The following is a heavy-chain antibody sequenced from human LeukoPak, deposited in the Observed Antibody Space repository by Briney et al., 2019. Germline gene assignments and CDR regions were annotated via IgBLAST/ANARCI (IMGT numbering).Heavy chain of an antibody. V-gene: IGHV4-59*01. Sequence: SETLSLTCTVSGGSISSYYWSWIRQPPGKGLEWIGYIYYSGSTNYNPSLKSRVTISVDTSKNQFSLKLSSVTAADTAVYYCARGPVGGATYYDGDAFDIWGQGTMVTVSS. J-gene: IGHJ3*02. D-gene: IGHD1-26*01. CDR2: IYYSGST. CDR3: ARGPVGGATYYDGDAFDI. CDR1: GGSISSYY.